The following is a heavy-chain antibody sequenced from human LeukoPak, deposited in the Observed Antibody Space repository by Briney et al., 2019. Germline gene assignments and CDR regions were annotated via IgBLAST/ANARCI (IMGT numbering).Heavy chain of an antibody. V-gene: IGHV3-53*01. CDR1: GFTVSSNY. CDR2: IYSGGST. CDR3: VTTYYMDV. D-gene: IGHD1-1*01. Sequence: PGGSLRLSCAASGFTVSSNYMSWVRQVPGEGLEWVSVIYSGGSTYYADSVKGRFTISRDNSKNTLYLQMNSLRAEDTAVYYCVTTYYMDVWGKGTTVTVSS. J-gene: IGHJ6*03.